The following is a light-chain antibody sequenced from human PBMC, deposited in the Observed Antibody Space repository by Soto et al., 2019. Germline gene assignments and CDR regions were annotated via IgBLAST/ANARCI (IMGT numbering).Light chain of an antibody. Sequence: QSALTQPASVSGSPGQSITISCTGTSSDVGRYDLVSWYQQYPGKVPKLIIYEVNERPAGVSHRFSGSKSDNTASLTISGLQAEDEAVYYCCSHAGASTLLLFGPGTKLTVL. CDR1: SSDVGRYDL. CDR2: EVN. J-gene: IGLJ1*01. V-gene: IGLV2-23*02. CDR3: CSHAGASTLLL.